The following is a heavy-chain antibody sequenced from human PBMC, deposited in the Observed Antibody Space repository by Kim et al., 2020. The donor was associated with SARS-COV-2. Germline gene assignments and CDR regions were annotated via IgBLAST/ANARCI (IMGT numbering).Heavy chain of an antibody. J-gene: IGHJ3*02. CDR2: MQYSGRA. Sequence: SETLSLTCTVSGGSLSTYYWSWIRQPPGKGLEWIGVMQYSGRANDSPSLKSRDAMSVDTSKNHFSMNLTSVTAADTANYFCARFQHGSGSYLDPLDIWGQGTLVTVST. CDR1: GGSLSTYY. D-gene: IGHD3-10*01. CDR3: ARFQHGSGSYLDPLDI. V-gene: IGHV4-59*01.